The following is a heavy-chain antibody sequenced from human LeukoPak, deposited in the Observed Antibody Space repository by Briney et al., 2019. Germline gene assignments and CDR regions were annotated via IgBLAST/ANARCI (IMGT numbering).Heavy chain of an antibody. V-gene: IGHV3-33*01. D-gene: IGHD6-19*01. Sequence: PGGSLRLSCAASGFTFSSYGMHWVRQAPGKGLEWVAVIWCDGSNKYYADSVKGRFTISRDNSKNTLYLQMNSLRAEDTAVYYCATTGYSSGWYFDYWGQGTLVTVSS. CDR3: ATTGYSSGWYFDY. CDR2: IWCDGSNK. CDR1: GFTFSSYG. J-gene: IGHJ4*02.